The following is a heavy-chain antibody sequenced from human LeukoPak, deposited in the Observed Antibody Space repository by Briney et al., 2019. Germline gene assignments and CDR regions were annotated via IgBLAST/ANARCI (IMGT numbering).Heavy chain of an antibody. CDR3: ARRRDLYSGSYYPFDY. Sequence: GESLKISCKGSRYSFTSYWIGWVRQMPGKGLKWMGILYPGDSDPSYSPSFQGQLTLSPDKSISTPYLEWTNLKASAPAMYYCARRRDLYSGSYYPFDYWGQGTLVTVSS. CDR2: LYPGDSDP. D-gene: IGHD1-26*01. CDR1: RYSFTSYW. J-gene: IGHJ4*02. V-gene: IGHV5-51*01.